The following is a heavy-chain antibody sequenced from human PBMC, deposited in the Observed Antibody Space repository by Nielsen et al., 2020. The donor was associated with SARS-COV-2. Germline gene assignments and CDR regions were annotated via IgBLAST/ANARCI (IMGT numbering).Heavy chain of an antibody. CDR2: IYYSGNT. V-gene: IGHV4-30-4*08. CDR3: AREDQYYDSLTGHINWFDT. Sequence: SETLSLTCTVSGGSISSGDYYWSWIRQPPGKGLEWIGYIYYSGNTYYNPSLKSPVTISVDTSKNQFSLKLSSVTAADTAVYDCAREDQYYDSLTGHINWFDTWGQGTLVTVSS. CDR1: GGSISSGDYY. J-gene: IGHJ5*02. D-gene: IGHD3-9*01.